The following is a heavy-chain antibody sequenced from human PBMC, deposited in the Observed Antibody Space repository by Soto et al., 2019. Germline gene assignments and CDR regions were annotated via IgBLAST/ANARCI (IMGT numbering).Heavy chain of an antibody. D-gene: IGHD2-21*02. CDR3: AKGRASDCPGCTQDY. J-gene: IGHJ4*02. V-gene: IGHV3-23*01. CDR1: AFTFSSYA. CDR2: VSGSGDST. Sequence: EVQLLESGGGLAQPGGSLRLSCAASAFTFSSYAMSWVRQAPGKGLEWVSAVSGSGDSTYYADSVKCRFTISRDNSKNTLYLQMNSLRAEDTAVYYCAKGRASDCPGCTQDYWGQGTLVTVSS.